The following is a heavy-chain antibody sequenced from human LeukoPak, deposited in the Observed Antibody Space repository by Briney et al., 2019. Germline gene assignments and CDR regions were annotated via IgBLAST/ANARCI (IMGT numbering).Heavy chain of an antibody. D-gene: IGHD6-13*01. CDR1: GGSISSSSYY. J-gene: IGHJ4*02. CDR2: IYYSGST. V-gene: IGHV4-39*01. CDR3: ARGDNSGIAMN. Sequence: PSETLSLTCTVSGGSISSSSYYWGWIRQPPGKGLEWIGSIYYSGSTYYNPSLKSRVTISVDTSKNQFSLKLSSVTAADTAVYYCARGDNSGIAMNWGQGTLVTVSS.